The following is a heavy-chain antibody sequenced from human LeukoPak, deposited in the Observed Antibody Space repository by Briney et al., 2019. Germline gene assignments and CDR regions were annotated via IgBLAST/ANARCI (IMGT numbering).Heavy chain of an antibody. CDR2: LNLDGSDK. V-gene: IGHV3-7*03. Sequence: PGGSLRLSCVVSGFTFSESWMNWVRQAPGKGLGWVASLNLDGSDKYYVDSVKGRFTISRDNAKNSLYLQMDSLRVEDTAVYYCAKGKRYPDYWGQGTLVTVSS. CDR1: GFTFSESW. J-gene: IGHJ4*02. CDR3: AKGKRYPDY. D-gene: IGHD1-1*01.